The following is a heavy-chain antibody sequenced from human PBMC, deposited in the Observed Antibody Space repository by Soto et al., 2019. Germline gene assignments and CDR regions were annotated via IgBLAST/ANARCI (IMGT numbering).Heavy chain of an antibody. V-gene: IGHV3-66*01. J-gene: IGHJ4*02. CDR2: IQSGGPT. Sequence: GGSLRLSCAASGFTVSSKYMSWIRQAPGKGLEWVSLIQSGGPTYYADSVKGRFTISRDTSENTVHLQMDSLRAEDTAVYYCAREGLHSDILTGYYRGPFDYWGQGTLVTVSP. CDR3: AREGLHSDILTGYYRGPFDY. CDR1: GFTVSSKY. D-gene: IGHD3-9*01.